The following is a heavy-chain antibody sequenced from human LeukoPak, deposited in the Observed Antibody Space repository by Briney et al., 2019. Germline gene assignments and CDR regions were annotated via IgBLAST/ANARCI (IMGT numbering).Heavy chain of an antibody. Sequence: SETRCPTCTVSGGSISSSSYYWGWIRQAPGKGLEWIGSIHYSGSTYYNPSLKSRVTISVDTSKNQFSLNLSSVTAADTAVYYCARRALGAFDYWGQGNLVTVSS. V-gene: IGHV4-39*01. CDR1: GGSISSSSYY. J-gene: IGHJ4*02. CDR2: IHYSGST. D-gene: IGHD1-26*01. CDR3: ARRALGAFDY.